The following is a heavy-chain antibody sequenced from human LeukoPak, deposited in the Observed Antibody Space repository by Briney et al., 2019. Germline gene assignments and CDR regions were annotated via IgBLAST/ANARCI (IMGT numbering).Heavy chain of an antibody. J-gene: IGHJ3*02. CDR3: ARNKRADI. Sequence: GGSLRLSCAVSGFSFSDYWMSWVRQAPGKGLEWVANIKQDGSETNYVDSVRGRFTISRDNAKNSLSLQMISLRAEDTALYYCARNKRADIWGQGTMVTVSS. CDR2: IKQDGSET. CDR1: GFSFSDYW. V-gene: IGHV3-7*01. D-gene: IGHD1/OR15-1a*01.